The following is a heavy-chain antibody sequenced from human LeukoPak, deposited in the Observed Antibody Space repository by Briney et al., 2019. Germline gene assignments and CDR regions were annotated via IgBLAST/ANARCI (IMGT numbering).Heavy chain of an antibody. Sequence: GGSLRLSCAASGFTFSTYAMHWVRQAPGKGLEGVVVVSYDGTNKDYADSVKGRFTVSRDNSKNMLYLQMSSLRVEDTGVYYCARSRAAGSLYGYWGQGILVTVSS. CDR3: ARSRAAGSLYGY. CDR2: VSYDGTNK. D-gene: IGHD6-13*01. CDR1: GFTFSTYA. V-gene: IGHV3-30-3*01. J-gene: IGHJ4*02.